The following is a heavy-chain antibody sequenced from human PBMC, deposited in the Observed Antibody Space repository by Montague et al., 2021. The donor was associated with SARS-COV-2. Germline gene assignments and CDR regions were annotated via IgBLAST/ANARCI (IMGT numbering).Heavy chain of an antibody. CDR3: ARERWAVGVSFDY. V-gene: IGHV6-1*01. J-gene: IGHJ4*02. D-gene: IGHD1-26*01. CDR1: GDSVSSNSAT. Sequence: CAISGDSVSSNSATRHWIRQSPSRGPEWLGRTYYRPRWSNDYAVSVRSRIIINPDTSTNQFSLQLSSVTPEDTAVYFCARERWAVGVSFDYWGQGTLVTVSS. CDR2: TYYRPRWSN.